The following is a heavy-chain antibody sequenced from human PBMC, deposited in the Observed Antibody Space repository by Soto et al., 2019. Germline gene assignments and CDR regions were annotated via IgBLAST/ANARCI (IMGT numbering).Heavy chain of an antibody. CDR2: INHSGST. V-gene: IGHV4-34*01. D-gene: IGHD3-16*01. CDR1: GGSFSGYY. CDR3: ARRAKRGENWFEP. Sequence: SETLSLTCAVYGGSFSGYYWSWIRQPPGKGLEWIGEINHSGSTNYNPSLKSRVTIPVDTSKNQFSLKLSSVTAADTAVYYCARRAKRGENWFEPWGQGTLVTVSS. J-gene: IGHJ5*02.